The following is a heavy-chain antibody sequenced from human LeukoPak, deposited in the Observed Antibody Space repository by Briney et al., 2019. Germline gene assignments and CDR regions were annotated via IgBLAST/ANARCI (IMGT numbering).Heavy chain of an antibody. D-gene: IGHD3-3*01. CDR3: ATGIGALWSGYYHDF. CDR2: VIPVLGLA. V-gene: IGHV1-69*04. CDR1: GGTFSTNA. J-gene: IGHJ4*02. Sequence: SVKVSCKASGGTFSTNAISWVRQAPGQGLEWMGRVIPVLGLANYAQKFQGRVTISADKSTNTAYMEVSCLRSEDTAVYYCATGIGALWSGYYHDFWGQGTLVTVSS.